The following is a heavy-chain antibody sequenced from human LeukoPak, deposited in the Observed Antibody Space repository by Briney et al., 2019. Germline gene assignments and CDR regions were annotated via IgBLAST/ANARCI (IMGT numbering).Heavy chain of an antibody. V-gene: IGHV3-23*01. Sequence: GGSLRLSCAASGFTFSSCAMAWVRQAPGKGREWVSVISGGGGKTYYTDSVRGRFTISRDNSKNTLYLQMNSLRPEDTAVYYCANDYGDYEGGDYWGQGTLVTVSS. J-gene: IGHJ4*02. D-gene: IGHD4-17*01. CDR3: ANDYGDYEGGDY. CDR2: ISGGGGKT. CDR1: GFTFSSCA.